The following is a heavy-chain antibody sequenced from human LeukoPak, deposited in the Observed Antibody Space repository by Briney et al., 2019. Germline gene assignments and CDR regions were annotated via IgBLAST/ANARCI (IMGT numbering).Heavy chain of an antibody. D-gene: IGHD3-9*01. Sequence: PSETLSLTCTVSGGSISSSSYYWGWIRQPPGKGLEWIGSIYYSGSTYYNPSLKSRVTISVDTSKNQFSLKLSSVTAADTAVYYCARRPWLLSSWFDPWGQGTLVTVSS. CDR2: IYYSGST. J-gene: IGHJ5*02. CDR3: ARRPWLLSSWFDP. CDR1: GGSISSSSYY. V-gene: IGHV4-39*01.